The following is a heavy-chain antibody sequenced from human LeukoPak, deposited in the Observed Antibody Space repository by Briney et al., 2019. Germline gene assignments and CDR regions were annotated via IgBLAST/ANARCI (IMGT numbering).Heavy chain of an antibody. J-gene: IGHJ4*02. D-gene: IGHD2-15*01. V-gene: IGHV3-30*18. CDR2: ISYDGSNK. Sequence: GRSLRLSCAASGFTFSSYGMHWVRQAPGKGLEWVAVISYDGSNKYYADSVKGRFTISRDNSKNTLYLQMNSLRAEDTAVYYCAKDVRRYCSGGSCYSVDYWGQGTLVTVPS. CDR3: AKDVRRYCSGGSCYSVDY. CDR1: GFTFSSYG.